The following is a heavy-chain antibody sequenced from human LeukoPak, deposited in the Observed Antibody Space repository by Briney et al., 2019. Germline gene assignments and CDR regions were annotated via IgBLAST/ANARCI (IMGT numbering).Heavy chain of an antibody. D-gene: IGHD5-18*01. V-gene: IGHV1-69*13. CDR3: ARHLGTAMVSPLGY. CDR2: IIPIFGTA. CDR1: GGTFSSYA. Sequence: ASVKVSCKASGGTFSSYAISWVRQAPGQGLEWMGGIIPIFGTANYAQKFQGRVTITADESTSTAYMELSSLRSEDTAVYYCARHLGTAMVSPLGYWGQGTLVTVSS. J-gene: IGHJ4*02.